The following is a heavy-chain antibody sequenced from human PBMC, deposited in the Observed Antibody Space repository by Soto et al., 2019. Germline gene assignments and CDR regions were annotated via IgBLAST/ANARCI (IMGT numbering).Heavy chain of an antibody. V-gene: IGHV3-30*18. CDR3: AKGLSYYDTSGHPTLES. Sequence: PGGSLRLSCAASGFTFSSYGMHWARQAPGKGLEWVAVISFDGSKKDFADSVKGRFTISRDDSRNTLYLQMNSLGAEDTAVYYCAKGLSYYDTSGHPTLESWGQGTLVTVAS. CDR2: ISFDGSKK. CDR1: GFTFSSYG. D-gene: IGHD3-22*01. J-gene: IGHJ5*02.